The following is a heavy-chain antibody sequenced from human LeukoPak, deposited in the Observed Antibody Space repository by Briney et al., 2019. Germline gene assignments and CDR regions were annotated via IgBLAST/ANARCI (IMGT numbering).Heavy chain of an antibody. CDR2: MNPNSGNT. V-gene: IGHV1-8*01. J-gene: IGHJ4*02. Sequence: ASVKVPCKASGYTFTSYDINWVRQATGQGLEWMGWMNPNSGNTGYAQKFQGRVTMTRNTSISTAYTELSSLRSEDTAVYYCARGPIAVGPYFDYWGQGTLVTVSS. D-gene: IGHD6-19*01. CDR1: GYTFTSYD. CDR3: ARGPIAVGPYFDY.